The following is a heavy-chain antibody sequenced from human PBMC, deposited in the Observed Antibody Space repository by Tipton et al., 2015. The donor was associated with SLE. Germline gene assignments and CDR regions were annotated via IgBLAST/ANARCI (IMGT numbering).Heavy chain of an antibody. CDR2: IYHSGST. D-gene: IGHD3-3*01. V-gene: IGHV4-38-2*02. CDR1: GYSISSGYY. Sequence: TLSLTCTVSGYSISSGYYWGWIRQPPGKGLEWIGSIYHSGSTFYNPSLKSRASISVDTSKNQFSLKLSSVTAADTAVYYCARDHTIFGVVISLSAFDIWGQGTMVTVSS. CDR3: ARDHTIFGVVISLSAFDI. J-gene: IGHJ3*02.